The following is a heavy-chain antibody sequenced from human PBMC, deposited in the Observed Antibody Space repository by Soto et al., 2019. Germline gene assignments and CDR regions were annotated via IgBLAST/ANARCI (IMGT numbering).Heavy chain of an antibody. J-gene: IGHJ5*02. CDR3: AKDRKICSSTSCYNWFDP. D-gene: IGHD2-2*01. V-gene: IGHV3-23*01. CDR2: ISGSGGST. CDR1: GFTFSSYA. Sequence: EVQLLESGGGLVQPGGSLRLSCAASGFTFSSYAMSWVRQAPGKRLEWVSAISGSGGSTYYADSVKGRFTISRDNSKNTLYLQMNSLRAEDTAVYYCAKDRKICSSTSCYNWFDPWGQGTLVTVSS.